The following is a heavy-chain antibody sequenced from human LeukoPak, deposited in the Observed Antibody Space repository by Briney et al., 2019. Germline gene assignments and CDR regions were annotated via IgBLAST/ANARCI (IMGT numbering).Heavy chain of an antibody. CDR3: ARLGFLSGSYHFDY. CDR2: IYTSGST. D-gene: IGHD1-26*01. CDR1: GGSISSYY. J-gene: IGHJ4*02. Sequence: SETLSLTCTVSGGSISSYYWSWIRQPAGKGLEWIGRIYTSGSTNYNPSLKSRVTMSVDTSKNQFSLKLSSVTAADTAVYYCARLGFLSGSYHFDYWGQGTLVTVSS. V-gene: IGHV4-4*07.